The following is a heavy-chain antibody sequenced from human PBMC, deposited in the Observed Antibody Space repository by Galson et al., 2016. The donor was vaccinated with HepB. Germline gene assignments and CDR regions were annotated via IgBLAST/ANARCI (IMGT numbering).Heavy chain of an antibody. J-gene: IGHJ4*02. Sequence: SLRLSCAASGFTFNSHAMHWVRQAPGKGLEWVSGIEGSNDNTHYAESVKGRFTISRDNSKNTLYLELNTLRAEDTAVYYCAKDLFRWSFDYWGQGTLVSVSS. CDR3: AKDLFRWSFDY. CDR2: IEGSNDNT. V-gene: IGHV3-23*01. D-gene: IGHD4-23*01. CDR1: GFTFNSHA.